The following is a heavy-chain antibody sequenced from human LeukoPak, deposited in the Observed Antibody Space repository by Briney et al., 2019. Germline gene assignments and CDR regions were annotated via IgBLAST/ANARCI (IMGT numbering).Heavy chain of an antibody. CDR1: GFTVSSNY. V-gene: IGHV3-53*01. D-gene: IGHD1-26*01. J-gene: IGHJ4*02. CDR3: ARGSYHQWYFDY. Sequence: PGGSLRLSCAASGFTVSSNYMSWVRQAPGKGLEWVSVIYSGGSTYYADSVKGRFTISRDNAKNTVYLEMNSLRAEDTAVYHCARGSYHQWYFDYWGQGTLVTVSS. CDR2: IYSGGST.